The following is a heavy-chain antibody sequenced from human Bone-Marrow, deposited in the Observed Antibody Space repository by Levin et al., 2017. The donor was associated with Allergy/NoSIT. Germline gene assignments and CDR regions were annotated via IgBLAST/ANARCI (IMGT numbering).Heavy chain of an antibody. CDR3: AREGGIAGDIP. D-gene: IGHD2-21*01. CDR2: IDNGGSFT. CDR1: GFTFSSFW. Sequence: GGSLRLSCAASGFTFSSFWMHWVRQAPGKGLVWVSRIDNGGSFTDYADSVKGRFTISRDNAKNTLYLQMNSLGAEDTAVYYCAREGGIAGDIPWGQGTLVTVSS. V-gene: IGHV3-74*01. J-gene: IGHJ5*02.